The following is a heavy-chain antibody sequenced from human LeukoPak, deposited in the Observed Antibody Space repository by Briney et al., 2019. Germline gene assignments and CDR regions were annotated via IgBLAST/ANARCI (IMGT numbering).Heavy chain of an antibody. V-gene: IGHV3-48*01. Sequence: GGSLRLSCAASGFTFSSYSMNWVRQAPGKGLEWVSYIRSSSRTIYYADSVKGRFTISRDNAKNSLYLQMNSLRAEDTAVYYCAKGSIVGATSYYYMDVWGKGTTVTISS. J-gene: IGHJ6*03. CDR3: AKGSIVGATSYYYMDV. CDR2: IRSSSRTI. D-gene: IGHD1-26*01. CDR1: GFTFSSYS.